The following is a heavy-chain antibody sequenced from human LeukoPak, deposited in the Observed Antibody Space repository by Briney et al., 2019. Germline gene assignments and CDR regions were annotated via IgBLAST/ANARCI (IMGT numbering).Heavy chain of an antibody. CDR3: AKQGAARQDYYMDV. Sequence: GASVTVSCKASGGSVNSYAISWVRQAPGQGLEWMGRIIPIFGTANYAQKFQGRVTITADIASSTAYMELTSLTSEDTAVYFCAKQGAARQDYYMDVWGNGTTVTVSS. CDR1: GGSVNSYA. J-gene: IGHJ6*03. D-gene: IGHD5-18*01. CDR2: IIPIFGTA. V-gene: IGHV1-69*06.